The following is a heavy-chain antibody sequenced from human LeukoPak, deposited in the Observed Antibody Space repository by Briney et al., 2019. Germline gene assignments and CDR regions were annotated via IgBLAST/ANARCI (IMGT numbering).Heavy chain of an antibody. V-gene: IGHV1-46*01. Sequence: GASVKVSCRASGYTFTSYYMHWVRQAPGQGLEWMGIINPSGGSTNYAQKFQGRVTMTRDMSTSTVYMELSSLRSEDTAVYYCATPPGKVDYWGQGTLVTVSS. CDR1: GYTFTSYY. CDR2: INPSGGST. J-gene: IGHJ4*02. D-gene: IGHD4-23*01. CDR3: ATPPGKVDY.